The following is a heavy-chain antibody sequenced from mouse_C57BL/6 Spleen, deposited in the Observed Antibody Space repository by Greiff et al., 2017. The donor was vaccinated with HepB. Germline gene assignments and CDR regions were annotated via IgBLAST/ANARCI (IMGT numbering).Heavy chain of an antibody. J-gene: IGHJ1*03. Sequence: EVKVVESGGDLVKPGGSLKLSCAASGFTFSSYGMSWVRQTPDKRLEWVATISSGGSYTYYPDSVKGRFTISRDNAKNTLYLQMSSLKSEDTAMYYCAGITTVVEYFDVWGTGTTVTVSS. CDR2: ISSGGSYT. D-gene: IGHD1-1*01. CDR1: GFTFSSYG. V-gene: IGHV5-6*01. CDR3: AGITTVVEYFDV.